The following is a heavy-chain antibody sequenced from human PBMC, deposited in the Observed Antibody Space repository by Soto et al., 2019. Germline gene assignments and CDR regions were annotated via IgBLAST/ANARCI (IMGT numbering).Heavy chain of an antibody. J-gene: IGHJ6*02. CDR1: GFTFTSSA. CDR2: IVVGSGNT. CDR3: AAADCSSTSCYEKGYYGMDV. Sequence: VASVKVSCKASGFTFTSSAVQWVRQARGQRLEWIGWIVVGSGNTNYAQKFQERVTITRDMSTSTAYMELSSLGSEDTAVYYCAAADCSSTSCYEKGYYGMDVWGQGTTVTVSS. D-gene: IGHD2-2*01. V-gene: IGHV1-58*01.